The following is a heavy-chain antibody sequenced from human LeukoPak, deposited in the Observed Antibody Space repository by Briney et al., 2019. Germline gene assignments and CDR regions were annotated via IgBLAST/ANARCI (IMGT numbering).Heavy chain of an antibody. J-gene: IGHJ5*02. D-gene: IGHD3-3*01. Sequence: VASVKVSCKATSRISWVRQAPGQGLEWMGWIGSYGGDTYYAQKFQGRVTVTTDTSTSTAYMELRSLRSDDTAVYYCARDARGYYDFWSGYFSKFDPWGQGTLVTVSS. CDR3: ARDARGYYDFWSGYFSKFDP. CDR2: IGSYGGDT. V-gene: IGHV1-18*01. CDR1: TSR.